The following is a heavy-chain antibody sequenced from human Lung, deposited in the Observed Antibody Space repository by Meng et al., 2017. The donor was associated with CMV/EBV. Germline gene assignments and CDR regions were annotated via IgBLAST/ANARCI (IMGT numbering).Heavy chain of an antibody. J-gene: IGHJ5*02. CDR3: ARDDSSS. D-gene: IGHD3-22*01. Sequence: QLAQSGVGVAPPASSLRLSCAASGFTFSSYAMHWVRQAPGKGLEWVAVISYDGSNKYYADSVKGRFTISRDNSKNTLYLQMNSLRAEDTAVYYCARDDSSSWGQGTLVTVSS. V-gene: IGHV3-30-3*01. CDR1: GFTFSSYA. CDR2: ISYDGSNK.